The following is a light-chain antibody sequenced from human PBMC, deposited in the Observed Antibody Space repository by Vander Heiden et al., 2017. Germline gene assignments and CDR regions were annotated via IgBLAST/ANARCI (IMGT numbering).Light chain of an antibody. J-gene: IGKJ3*01. Sequence: IVLTQSPATLSLSPGERATLACRASQSVSSYLAWYQQKPGKAPRLLIYDASSRATGIPARFSGSGSGTDFTLTISSLEPEDFAVYYCQQRSNWPRTFGPGTKVDIK. CDR3: QQRSNWPRT. CDR1: QSVSSY. CDR2: DAS. V-gene: IGKV3-11*01.